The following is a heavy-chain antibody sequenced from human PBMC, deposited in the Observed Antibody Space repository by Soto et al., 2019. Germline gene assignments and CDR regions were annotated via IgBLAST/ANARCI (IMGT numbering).Heavy chain of an antibody. Sequence: QVQLVESGGGVVQPGRSLRLSCAASGFTFSSYAMHWVRQAPGKGLEWVAVISYDGSNKYYADSVKGRFTISRDNSKNTLYLQMNSLRAEDTAVYYCAREVGDDSSSSGYFDYWGQGTLVTVSS. D-gene: IGHD6-6*01. CDR3: AREVGDDSSSSGYFDY. CDR2: ISYDGSNK. J-gene: IGHJ4*02. CDR1: GFTFSSYA. V-gene: IGHV3-30-3*01.